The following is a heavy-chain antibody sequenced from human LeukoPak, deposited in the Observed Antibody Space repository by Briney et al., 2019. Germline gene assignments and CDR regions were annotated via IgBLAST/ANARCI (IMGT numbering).Heavy chain of an antibody. D-gene: IGHD2-8*01. Sequence: ASVKVSCKASGYTFTSYDINWVRQATGQGLEWMGWMNPNSGNTGYAQKFQGRVTITRNTSISTAYMELSSLRSEDTAVYYCATYNSINGREFQHWGQGTLVTVSS. CDR3: ATYNSINGREFQH. J-gene: IGHJ1*01. CDR2: MNPNSGNT. V-gene: IGHV1-8*03. CDR1: GYTFTSYD.